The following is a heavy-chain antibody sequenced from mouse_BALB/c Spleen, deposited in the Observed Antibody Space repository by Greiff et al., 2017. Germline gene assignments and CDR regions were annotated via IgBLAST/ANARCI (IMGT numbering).Heavy chain of an antibody. V-gene: IGHV1-4*02. D-gene: IGHD4-1*01. J-gene: IGHJ2*01. CDR1: GYTFTSYT. CDR3: ARWETSYYFDY. Sequence: QVQLKQSAAELARPGASVKMSCKASGYTFTSYTMHWVKQRPGQGLEWIGYINPSSGYTEYNQKFKDKTTLTADKSSSTAYMQLSSLTSEDSAVYYCARWETSYYFDYWGQGTTLTVSS. CDR2: INPSSGYT.